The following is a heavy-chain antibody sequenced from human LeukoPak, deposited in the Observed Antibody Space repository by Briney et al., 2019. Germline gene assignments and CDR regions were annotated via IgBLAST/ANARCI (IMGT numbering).Heavy chain of an antibody. J-gene: IGHJ3*02. CDR1: GYTLTELS. CDR2: FDPEDGET. V-gene: IGHV1-24*01. D-gene: IGHD5-18*01. CDR3: ARDGGYNPGRDAFDI. Sequence: GASVKDSCKVSGYTLTELSMHWVRQAPGKGLEWMGGFDPEDGETIYAQKFQGRVTVTKDTSTSTVYMELRSLRSDDTAVYYCARDGGYNPGRDAFDIWGQGTMVTVSS.